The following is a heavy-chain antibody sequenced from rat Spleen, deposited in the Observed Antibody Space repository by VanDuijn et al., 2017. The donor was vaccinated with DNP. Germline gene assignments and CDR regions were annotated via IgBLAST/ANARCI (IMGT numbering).Heavy chain of an antibody. CDR3: TREPRFDY. V-gene: IGHV2-15*01. CDR1: GFSLTSYG. J-gene: IGHJ2*01. CDR2: IWSGGST. Sequence: QVQLKESGPGLVQPSQTLSLICTVSGFSLTSYGVSWVRQPPGKGMEWVGAIWSGGSTEYNSDLKSRLSVSRDTSKSQVFLKMNSLQTEDTAIYFCTREPRFDYWGQGVMVTVSS.